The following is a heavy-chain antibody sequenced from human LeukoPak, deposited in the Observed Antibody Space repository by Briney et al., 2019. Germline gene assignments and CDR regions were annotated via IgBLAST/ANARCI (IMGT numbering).Heavy chain of an antibody. J-gene: IGHJ5*02. D-gene: IGHD5-18*01. CDR3: ARDRIRYSDGYGVFVDGEEGFDP. CDR1: GFTFSSYW. V-gene: IGHV3-7*01. Sequence: TWGSLRLSCAASGFTFSSYWMSWVRQAPGKGLEWVANIKQDGSEKYYVDSVKGRFTISRDNAKNSLYLQMNSLRAEDTAVYYCARDRIRYSDGYGVFVDGEEGFDPWGQGTLVTVSS. CDR2: IKQDGSEK.